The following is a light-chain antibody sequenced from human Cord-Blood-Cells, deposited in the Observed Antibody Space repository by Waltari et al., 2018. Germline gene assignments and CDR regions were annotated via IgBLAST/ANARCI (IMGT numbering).Light chain of an antibody. J-gene: IGLJ2*01. CDR1: SSNIGNNY. CDR3: GTWDSSLSAVV. CDR2: DNN. Sequence: QSVLMQPPSVSAAPGQKVTISCSGSSSNIGNNYVSWYQQLPGTAPKLLIYDNNKRPSGSPDRFSGSKSGTSATLGITGLQTGDEADYYCGTWDSSLSAVVFGGGTKLTVL. V-gene: IGLV1-51*01.